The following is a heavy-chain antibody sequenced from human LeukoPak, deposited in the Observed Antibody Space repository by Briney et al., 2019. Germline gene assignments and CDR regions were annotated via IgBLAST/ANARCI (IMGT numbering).Heavy chain of an antibody. D-gene: IGHD3-22*01. CDR2: ISAYNGNT. J-gene: IGHJ4*02. CDR1: GYTFTSYG. CDR3: ARGGYCYDSSGYYPKPYYFDY. Sequence: ASVKLSCKASGYTFTSYGISWVRQAPGQGLEWMGWISAYNGNTNYAQKLQGRVTMTTDTSTSTAYMELRSPRSDDTAVYYCARGGYCYDSSGYYPKPYYFDYWGQGTLVTVSS. V-gene: IGHV1-18*01.